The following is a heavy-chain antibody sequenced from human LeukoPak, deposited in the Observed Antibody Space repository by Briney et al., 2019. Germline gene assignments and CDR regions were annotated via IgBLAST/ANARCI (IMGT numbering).Heavy chain of an antibody. CDR1: GYTFSSYW. D-gene: IGHD3-3*01. CDR3: ARQNDFRLDY. CDR2: IYPGDSDT. Sequence: GESLEISCQGSGYTFSSYWIGRVRQLPGKGLEWMGIIYPGDSDTRYSPSLQGQVTISVDTSIGTAYLQWSSLKASDTAIYYCARQNDFRLDYWGQGTLVTVSS. J-gene: IGHJ4*02. V-gene: IGHV5-51*01.